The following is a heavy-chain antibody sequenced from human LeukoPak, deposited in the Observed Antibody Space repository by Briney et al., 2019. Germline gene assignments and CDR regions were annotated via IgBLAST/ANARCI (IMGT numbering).Heavy chain of an antibody. CDR3: ARDRPYIVATSGPEHYFDY. CDR1: GGSISSYY. D-gene: IGHD5-12*01. V-gene: IGHV4-39*07. Sequence: PSETLPLTCTVSGGSISSYYWGWIRQPPGKGLEWIGSIYYSGSTYYNPSLKSRVTISVDTSKNQFSLKLSSVTAADTAVYYCARDRPYIVATSGPEHYFDYWGQGTLVTVSS. J-gene: IGHJ4*02. CDR2: IYYSGST.